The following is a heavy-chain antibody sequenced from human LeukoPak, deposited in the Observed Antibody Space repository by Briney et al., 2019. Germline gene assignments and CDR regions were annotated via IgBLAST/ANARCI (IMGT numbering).Heavy chain of an antibody. J-gene: IGHJ5*02. CDR3: ARDRYDYVWGSYRLNWFDP. V-gene: IGHV6-1*01. CDR1: GDTLSSNSAA. CDR2: TYYRSKWYN. Sequence: SQTLSLTCALSGDTLSSNSAAWHWIRQSPSRGLEWLARTYYRSKWYNDYAVSVKSRITINPDTSKNQFSLQLNSVTPEDTAVYHCARDRYDYVWGSYRLNWFDPWGQGTLVTVSS. D-gene: IGHD3-16*02.